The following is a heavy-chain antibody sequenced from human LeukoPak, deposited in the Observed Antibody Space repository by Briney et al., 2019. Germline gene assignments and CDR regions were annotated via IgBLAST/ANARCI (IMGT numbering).Heavy chain of an antibody. V-gene: IGHV3-48*04. Sequence: GGSLRLSCAASGFTFTSYSMNWVRQAPGKGLEWTSYISSSGSTIYYADSVKGRFTISRDNAKNSLYLQMNSLRAEDTAVYYCARDVQTSGWYDYWGQGTLVTVSS. CDR2: ISSSGSTI. CDR1: GFTFTSYS. CDR3: ARDVQTSGWYDY. D-gene: IGHD6-19*01. J-gene: IGHJ4*02.